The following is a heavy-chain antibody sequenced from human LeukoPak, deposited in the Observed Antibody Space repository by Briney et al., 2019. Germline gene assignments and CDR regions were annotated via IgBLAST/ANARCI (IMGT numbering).Heavy chain of an antibody. CDR1: GGSISSSSYY. CDR2: IYYSGSN. J-gene: IGHJ4*02. CDR3: AIRGYSYGLDY. Sequence: SETLSLTCTVSGGSISSSSYYWGWLRPPPGTGLEWIGSIYYSGSNYYNPSRKSRVTISVDTSKNQFSLKLSSVTAADTAVYYCAIRGYSYGLDYWGQGTLVTVSS. V-gene: IGHV4-39*01. D-gene: IGHD5-18*01.